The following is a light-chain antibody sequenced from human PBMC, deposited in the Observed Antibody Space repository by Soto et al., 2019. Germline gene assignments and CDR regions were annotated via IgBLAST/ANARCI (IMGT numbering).Light chain of an antibody. J-gene: IGLJ2*01. Sequence: SYELTQPPSVSVAPGKTASITCGGKNIGSKSVHWYQQKPGQAPVLVIYDDSDRPSGIPERFSGSNSGNTATLIISRVEAGDEADYYCQVWDSSSDHSLFGGGTKLTVL. CDR2: DDS. V-gene: IGLV3-21*04. CDR1: NIGSKS. CDR3: QVWDSSSDHSL.